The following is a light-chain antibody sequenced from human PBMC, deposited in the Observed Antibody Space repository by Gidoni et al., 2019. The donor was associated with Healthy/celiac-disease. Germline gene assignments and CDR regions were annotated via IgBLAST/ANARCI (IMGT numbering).Light chain of an antibody. V-gene: IGKV3-20*01. CDR3: QQYGSSPFT. J-gene: IGKJ4*01. CDR2: GAS. Sequence: LTHSHGTLTLSPGERATLSCRASQSVSSSYLAWYQQKPGQAPRLLIYGASSRATGIPDRFSGSGSGTDFTLTISRLEPEDFAVYYCQQYGSSPFTFGGGTKVEIK. CDR1: QSVSSSY.